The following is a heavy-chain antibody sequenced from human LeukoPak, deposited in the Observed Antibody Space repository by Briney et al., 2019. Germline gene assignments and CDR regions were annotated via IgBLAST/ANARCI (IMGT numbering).Heavy chain of an antibody. Sequence: GGSLRLSCAASGFTFSSYAMSWVRQAPGQGLEWVSAISGSGGSTYYADSVKGRFTISRDNSKNTLYLQMNSLRAEDTAVYYCAKVGNHYDSSGYYYYFDYWGQGTLVTVSS. V-gene: IGHV3-23*01. CDR3: AKVGNHYDSSGYYYYFDY. D-gene: IGHD3-22*01. CDR2: ISGSGGST. CDR1: GFTFSSYA. J-gene: IGHJ4*02.